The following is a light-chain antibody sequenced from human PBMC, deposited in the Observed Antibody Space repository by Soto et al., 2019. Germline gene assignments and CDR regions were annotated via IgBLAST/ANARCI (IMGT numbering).Light chain of an antibody. CDR3: GSWDSSLSDYV. J-gene: IGLJ1*01. CDR2: DDN. Sequence: QSVLTQPPSVSAAPGQNVTISCSGSSSNIGGNSVSWYQQLPGTAPKLLIYDDNKRPSGIPDRFSGSKSGTSATLGITGFQNGDEADYYCGSWDSSLSDYVFGNGKKVTVL. CDR1: SSNIGGNS. V-gene: IGLV1-51*01.